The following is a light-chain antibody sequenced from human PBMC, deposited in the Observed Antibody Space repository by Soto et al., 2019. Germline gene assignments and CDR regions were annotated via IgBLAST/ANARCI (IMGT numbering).Light chain of an antibody. CDR3: QQRSNWPPIFT. CDR1: RDVYINA. J-gene: IGKJ3*01. CDR2: GAS. V-gene: IGKV3D-20*02. Sequence: VVLTQSPATLSLSPGEPATLSCRASRDVYINALAWYQQKPGRTPTLLIYGASTRATGIPDRFSATGSGTDFTLTISSLEPEDFAVYYCQQRSNWPPIFTFGPGTKVDIK.